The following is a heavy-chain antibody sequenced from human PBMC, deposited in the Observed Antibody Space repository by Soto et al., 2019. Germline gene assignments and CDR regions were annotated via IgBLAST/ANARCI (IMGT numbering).Heavy chain of an antibody. J-gene: IGHJ6*02. CDR3: VRMNADSYQFYYAMDV. D-gene: IGHD4-17*01. Sequence: SGPTLVNPTETLTLTCTVSGFSLSTGRMGVSWIRQPPGKALEWLAHIFSDNERSYSTSMQGRLTISKDPSGSQVVLSMTNLDPVDTGTYYCVRMNADSYQFYYAMDVWGQGTTVTVSS. V-gene: IGHV2-26*01. CDR1: GFSLSTGRMG. CDR2: IFSDNER.